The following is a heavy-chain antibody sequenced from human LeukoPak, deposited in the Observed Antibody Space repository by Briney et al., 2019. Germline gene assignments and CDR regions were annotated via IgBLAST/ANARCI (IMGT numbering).Heavy chain of an antibody. CDR1: GDSISSGDYY. J-gene: IGHJ4*02. Sequence: SQTLSLTCTVSGDSISSGDYYWSWIRQPAGKGLEWIGRISSSGSTNYNPSLKSRVTISVDTSKNQFSLKLSSVTAADTAVYYCARVTGYMIEDYFDYWGQGTLVTVSS. CDR3: ARVTGYMIEDYFDY. D-gene: IGHD3-22*01. V-gene: IGHV4-61*02. CDR2: ISSSGST.